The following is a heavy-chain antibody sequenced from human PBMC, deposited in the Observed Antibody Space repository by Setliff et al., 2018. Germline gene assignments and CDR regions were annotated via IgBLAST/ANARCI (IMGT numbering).Heavy chain of an antibody. Sequence: SETLSLTCGVSGISISSGHYWGWIRQPPGKGLEWIATIYHKGRTYYNPSLDSPVTISLDTSKNHFSLRLSSVTAADTAVYYCRFWSGCYKNDYFGPGTLVTVSS. CDR2: IYHKGRT. J-gene: IGHJ4*02. CDR3: RFWSGCYKNDY. V-gene: IGHV4-38-2*01. D-gene: IGHD3-3*01. CDR1: GISISSGHY.